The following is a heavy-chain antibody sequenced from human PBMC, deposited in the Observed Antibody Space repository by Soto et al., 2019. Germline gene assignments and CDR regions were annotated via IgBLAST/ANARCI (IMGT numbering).Heavy chain of an antibody. J-gene: IGHJ3*01. D-gene: IGHD3-3*01. V-gene: IGHV3-30*03. CDR3: ATFGIYDFWSGYLHRDAFDV. CDR2: VSFGGSDS. Sequence: HPGGSLRLSCAASGFLFSSYGLHWVRQAPGKGLEWVAIVSFGGSDSYYADSVKGRFTIFRDNSKNTLYLHMNSLRTEDTAVYYCATFGIYDFWSGYLHRDAFDVWGQGTMVTVSS. CDR1: GFLFSSYG.